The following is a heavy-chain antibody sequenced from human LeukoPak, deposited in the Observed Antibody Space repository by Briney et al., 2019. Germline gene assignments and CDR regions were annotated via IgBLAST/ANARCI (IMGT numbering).Heavy chain of an antibody. CDR2: VSTSGGIT. CDR3: ARGPWDIVATIDFDY. CDR1: GFTFSSYP. J-gene: IGHJ4*02. D-gene: IGHD5-12*01. Sequence: PGGSLRLSCAASGFTFSSYPMSWVRQAPGKGLKWVSGVSTSGGITDYADSVKGRFTISRDNAKNSLYLQMNSLRAEDTAVYYCARGPWDIVATIDFDYWGQGTLVTVSS. V-gene: IGHV3-23*01.